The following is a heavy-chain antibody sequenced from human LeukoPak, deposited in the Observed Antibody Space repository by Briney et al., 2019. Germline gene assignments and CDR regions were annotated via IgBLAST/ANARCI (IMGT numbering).Heavy chain of an antibody. D-gene: IGHD2-8*01. V-gene: IGHV3-7*01. J-gene: IGHJ4*02. Sequence: GGSLRLSCAASGFTFSTYYMTWVRQAPGKGLEWVAGIKQDGSENYYVDSVKGRFTISRDNSQNSLYLQMNCLRAEDTAVYFCVRERYCTTSACYVGVPFDSWGQGTLVTVSS. CDR2: IKQDGSEN. CDR3: VRERYCTTSACYVGVPFDS. CDR1: GFTFSTYY.